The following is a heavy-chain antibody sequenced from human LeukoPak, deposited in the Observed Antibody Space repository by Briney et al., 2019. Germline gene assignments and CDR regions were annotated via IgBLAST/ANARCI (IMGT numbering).Heavy chain of an antibody. Sequence: ASVKVSYKASGYTFKTYGISWVRQAPGEGLEWMGWISIYHGNTHYAQRFQGRVTLTTDTSTSTAYMELMTLRSDDTGVYYCAREIIPAALTGAYGMDVWGQGTTVTVSS. CDR2: ISIYHGNT. D-gene: IGHD2-2*01. J-gene: IGHJ6*02. CDR3: AREIIPAALTGAYGMDV. V-gene: IGHV1-18*01. CDR1: GYTFKTYG.